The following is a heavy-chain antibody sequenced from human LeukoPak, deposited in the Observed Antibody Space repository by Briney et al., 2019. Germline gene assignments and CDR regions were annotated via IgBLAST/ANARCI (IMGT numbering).Heavy chain of an antibody. CDR3: AKGSTTMAFDY. V-gene: IGHV3-23*01. CDR1: GFTLNKHA. J-gene: IGHJ4*02. Sequence: GGSLRLSCAASGFTLNKHAMSWVRQAPGEGLEWVSAIIDVGDTYYADSVKGRFTISRDYSRNTLYLQMNSLRAEDTAVYYCAKGSTTMAFDYWGQGTLVTVSS. D-gene: IGHD5-18*01. CDR2: IIDVGDT.